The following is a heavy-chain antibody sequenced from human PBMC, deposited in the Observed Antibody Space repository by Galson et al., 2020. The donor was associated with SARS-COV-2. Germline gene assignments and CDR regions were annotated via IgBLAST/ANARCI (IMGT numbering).Heavy chain of an antibody. CDR1: GGSFSGYY. V-gene: IGHV4-34*01. CDR2: ITPTGSI. J-gene: IGHJ4*02. Sequence: SQASETLSLTCAVYGGSFSGYYWGWIRQSPGKGLEWIGEITPTGSINNNPSLKSRVTISKDTSKNQFSLRLRSVTAADTAMYFCARGARDVTMLVMIATAASYYFDFWGQGSLVTVSS. D-gene: IGHD2-21*01. CDR3: ARGARDVTMLVMIATAASYYFDF.